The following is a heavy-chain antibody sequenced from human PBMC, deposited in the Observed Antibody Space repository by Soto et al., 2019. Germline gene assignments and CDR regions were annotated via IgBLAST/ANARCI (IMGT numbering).Heavy chain of an antibody. J-gene: IGHJ4*02. CDR1: GFTFSTYA. D-gene: IGHD2-15*01. V-gene: IGHV3-23*01. CDR2: ISGNGFNT. Sequence: EVQVLESGGGLVQPGGSLRLSCVASGFTFSTYAMSWVRQAPGKGLEWVSAISGNGFNTDSIDSVKGRFTISRDNSKSTLYLQLNSLRADDTAVYFCARGAVPYCSGGGCDPLDYWCQGTLVTVSS. CDR3: ARGAVPYCSGGGCDPLDY.